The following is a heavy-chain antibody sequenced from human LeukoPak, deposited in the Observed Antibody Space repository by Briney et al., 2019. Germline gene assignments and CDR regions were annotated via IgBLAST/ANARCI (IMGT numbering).Heavy chain of an antibody. V-gene: IGHV4-38-2*02. J-gene: IGHJ3*02. CDR3: ARVSGCCSGGSCYRGKCAFDI. Sequence: SETLSLTCTVSGYSISSGYYWGWIRQPPGKGLEWIGSIYHSGSTYYNPSLKSRVTISVDTSKNQFSLKLSSVTAADTAVYYCARVSGCCSGGSCYRGKCAFDIWGQGTMVTVSS. CDR2: IYHSGST. D-gene: IGHD2-15*01. CDR1: GYSISSGYY.